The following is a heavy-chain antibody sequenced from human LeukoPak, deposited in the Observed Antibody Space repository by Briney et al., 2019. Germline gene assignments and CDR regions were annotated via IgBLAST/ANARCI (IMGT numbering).Heavy chain of an antibody. Sequence: GSLRLSCAASGFTFNSYSMNWVRQAPGKGLEWVSYISDSSNTIYYAGSVKGRFTISRDNSKNTLYLQMNSLRAEDTAVYYCAKDRPGAMAIGNAFDYWGQGTLVTVSS. V-gene: IGHV3-48*01. CDR3: AKDRPGAMAIGNAFDY. CDR1: GFTFNSYS. D-gene: IGHD5-18*01. CDR2: ISDSSNTI. J-gene: IGHJ4*02.